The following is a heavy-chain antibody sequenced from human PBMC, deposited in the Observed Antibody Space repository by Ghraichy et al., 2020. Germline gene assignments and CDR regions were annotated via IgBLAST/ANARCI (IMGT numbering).Heavy chain of an antibody. J-gene: IGHJ4*02. CDR1: GFTFGSYW. D-gene: IGHD1-26*01. V-gene: IGHV3-7*03. CDR2: IKEDRSEN. Sequence: GGSLRLSCAASGFTFGSYWMGWVRQAPGKGLEWVANIKEDRSENPYVDSVKGRFTISRDNAENSLYLQMNSLRVEDTAVYYCARGSYPFNYWGQGTLVTVSS. CDR3: ARGSYPFNY.